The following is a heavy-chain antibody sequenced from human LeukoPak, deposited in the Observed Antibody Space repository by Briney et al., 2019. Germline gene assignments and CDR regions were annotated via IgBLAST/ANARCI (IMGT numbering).Heavy chain of an antibody. CDR2: ISASNGHT. CDR3: ARDRSGYSYYYYGLDV. D-gene: IGHD3-22*01. Sequence: VASVKVTCKASGYTFTIHGINWIRQAPGQGLEWVGWISASNGHTNYAQNFQGRVTMTTDTSTGTAYMDLRSLRSDDTAVYYCARDRSGYSYYYYGLDVWGQGTTVTVS. V-gene: IGHV1-18*01. CDR1: GYTFTIHG. J-gene: IGHJ6*02.